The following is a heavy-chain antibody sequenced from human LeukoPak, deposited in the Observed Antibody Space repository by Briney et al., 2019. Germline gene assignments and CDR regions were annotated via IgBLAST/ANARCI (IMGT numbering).Heavy chain of an antibody. V-gene: IGHV4-34*01. D-gene: IGHD3-22*01. CDR3: AKVPADYYYDSSGYVY. J-gene: IGHJ4*02. CDR2: INHSGST. Sequence: SETLSLTCAVYGGSFSGYYWSWIRQPPGKGLEWIGEINHSGSTNYNPSLKSRVTISVDTSKNQFSLKLSSVTAADTAVYYCAKVPADYYYDSSGYVYWGQGTLVTVSS. CDR1: GGSFSGYY.